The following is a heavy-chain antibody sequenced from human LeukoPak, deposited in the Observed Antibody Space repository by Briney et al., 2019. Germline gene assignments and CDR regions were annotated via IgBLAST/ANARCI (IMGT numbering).Heavy chain of an antibody. V-gene: IGHV3-30*04. CDR2: ISYDGSKK. CDR1: RFTFSSYA. Sequence: GGSLRLSCAASRFTFSSYAMHWVRQAPGKGLERVAVISYDGSKKYYADSVKGRFTISRDNSKNTLYLQMNSVRAEDTAVYYCARERGDAGYSSGWYDREFDYWGQGTLVTVSS. CDR3: ARERGDAGYSSGWYDREFDY. J-gene: IGHJ4*02. D-gene: IGHD6-19*01.